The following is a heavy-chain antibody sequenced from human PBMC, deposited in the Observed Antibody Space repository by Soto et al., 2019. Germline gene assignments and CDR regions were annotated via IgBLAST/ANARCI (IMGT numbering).Heavy chain of an antibody. V-gene: IGHV1-69*13. CDR3: ARGRDTYYYDSSGYSGWYFDL. J-gene: IGHJ2*01. Sequence: SVKVSCKASGGTFSSDGISWVRQAPGQGLEWMGGITPIFRATKYAQKFQGRVTITADESTGTAYMELSSLRSEDTAVYYCARGRDTYYYDSSGYSGWYFDLWGRGTLVTVS. D-gene: IGHD3-22*01. CDR1: GGTFSSDG. CDR2: ITPIFRAT.